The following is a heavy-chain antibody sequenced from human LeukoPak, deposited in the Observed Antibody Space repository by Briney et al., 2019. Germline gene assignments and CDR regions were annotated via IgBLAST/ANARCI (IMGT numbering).Heavy chain of an antibody. CDR2: INHSGST. Sequence: SPSETLSLTCTVSGGSISSGGYYWSWIRQPPGKGLEWIGEINHSGSTNYNPSLKSRVTISVDTSKNQFSLKLSSVTAADTAVYYCARAGQDILTGYKDYWGQGTLVTVSS. V-gene: IGHV4-39*07. J-gene: IGHJ4*02. CDR3: ARAGQDILTGYKDY. D-gene: IGHD3-9*01. CDR1: GGSISSGGYY.